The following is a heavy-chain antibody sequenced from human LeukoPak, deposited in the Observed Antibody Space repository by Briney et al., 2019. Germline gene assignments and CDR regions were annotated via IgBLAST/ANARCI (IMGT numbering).Heavy chain of an antibody. D-gene: IGHD5-18*01. J-gene: IGHJ6*02. CDR1: GFTFTSYA. CDR2: ISRSGGST. CDR3: AKGDTAMAEYYYYYAMDV. V-gene: IGHV3-23*01. Sequence: TGGSLRLSCAASGFTFTSYAMSWVRQAPGKGLEWVSVISRSGGSTYYADSVKGRFTISRDNSKNTLYLQMNSLRAEDTGVYYCAKGDTAMAEYYYYYAMDVWGQGTTVTVSS.